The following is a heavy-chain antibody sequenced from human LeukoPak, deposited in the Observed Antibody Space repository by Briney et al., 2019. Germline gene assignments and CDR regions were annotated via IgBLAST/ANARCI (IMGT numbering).Heavy chain of an antibody. CDR2: IYTSGST. V-gene: IGHV4-4*07. J-gene: IGHJ4*02. Sequence: SETLSLTCTVSGGSISSYYWSWIRQPAGKGLEWIGRIYTSGSTNYNPSLKSRVTMSVDTSKNQFSLKLSSVTAANTAVYYCARDVRYDFWSGYLPFDYWGQGTLVAVSS. CDR3: ARDVRYDFWSGYLPFDY. D-gene: IGHD3-3*01. CDR1: GGSISSYY.